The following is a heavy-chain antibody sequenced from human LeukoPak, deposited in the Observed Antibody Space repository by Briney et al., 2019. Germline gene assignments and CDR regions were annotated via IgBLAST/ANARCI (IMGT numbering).Heavy chain of an antibody. Sequence: SVKVSCKASGGTFSSYAISWVRQAPGQGLEWMGGIIPIFGTANYAQKFQGRVTITADESTSTAYMELSSLRSEDTAVYYCARDSALDRRCSSTSCSFDYWGQGTLVTVSS. V-gene: IGHV1-69*13. CDR2: IIPIFGTA. CDR3: ARDSALDRRCSSTSCSFDY. D-gene: IGHD2-2*01. J-gene: IGHJ4*02. CDR1: GGTFSSYA.